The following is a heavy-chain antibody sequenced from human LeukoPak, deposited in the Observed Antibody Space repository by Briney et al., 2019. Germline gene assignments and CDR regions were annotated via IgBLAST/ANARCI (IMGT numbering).Heavy chain of an antibody. CDR2: ISSSSSTI. CDR3: ARVRPPSRGWCDY. V-gene: IGHV3-48*04. J-gene: IGHJ4*02. D-gene: IGHD6-19*01. CDR1: GFTFSSYS. Sequence: GGSLRLSCAASGFTFSSYSMNWVRQAPGKGLEWVAYISSSSSTIYYADSVKGRFTISRDNAKNSLYLQMNSLRAEDTAVYYGARVRPPSRGWCDYWGQGTLVTVSS.